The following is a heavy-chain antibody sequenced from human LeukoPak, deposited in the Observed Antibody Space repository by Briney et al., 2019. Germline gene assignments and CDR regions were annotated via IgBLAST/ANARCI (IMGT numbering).Heavy chain of an antibody. CDR3: AKDKYSYGYNFDY. J-gene: IGHJ4*02. CDR1: GFTFDDYA. CDR2: ISGDGDST. D-gene: IGHD5-18*01. Sequence: GGSLRLSCAASGFTFDDYAMHWVRQAPGKGLEWVSLISGDGDSTYYADSVKGRFTVSRDNSKNSLYLQMNSLRTEDTALFYCAKDKYSYGYNFDYWGQGTLVTVSS. V-gene: IGHV3-43*02.